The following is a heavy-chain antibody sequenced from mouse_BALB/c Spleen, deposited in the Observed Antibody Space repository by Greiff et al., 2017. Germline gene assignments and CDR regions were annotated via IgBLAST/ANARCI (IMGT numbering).Heavy chain of an antibody. D-gene: IGHD2-4*01. CDR3: ARLGRITTTAMDY. CDR1: GFNIKDTY. CDR2: IDPANGNT. Sequence: VQLKESGAELVKPGASVKLSCTASGFNIKDTYMHWVKQRPEQGLEWIGRIDPANGNTKYDPKFQGKATITADTSSNTAYLQLSSLTSEDTAVYYCARLGRITTTAMDYWGQGTSVTVSS. J-gene: IGHJ4*01. V-gene: IGHV14-3*02.